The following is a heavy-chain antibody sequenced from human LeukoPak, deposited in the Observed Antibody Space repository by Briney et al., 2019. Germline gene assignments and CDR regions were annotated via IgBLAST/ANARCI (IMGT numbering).Heavy chain of an antibody. Sequence: ASVKVSCKASGYTFTSYGISWVRQAPGQGLEWMGWISAYNGNTNYAQKLQGRVTMTTDTSTSTAYMELRSLRSDDTAVYYCAAGYCSSTSCSSPAFDIWGQGTTVTVSS. CDR1: GYTFTSYG. CDR2: ISAYNGNT. V-gene: IGHV1-18*01. D-gene: IGHD2-2*01. J-gene: IGHJ3*02. CDR3: AAGYCSSTSCSSPAFDI.